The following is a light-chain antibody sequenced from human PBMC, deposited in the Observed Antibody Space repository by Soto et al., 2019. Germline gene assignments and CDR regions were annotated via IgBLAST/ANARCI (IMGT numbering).Light chain of an antibody. CDR3: AAWADSLFGPV. CDR1: RSNIGSNP. J-gene: IGLJ2*01. Sequence: QSVLTQPPSASGTPGQRVAISCSGTRSNIGSNPVNWFQQLPGTAPKLLIYGSDQRPSGVPDRFSGSKSGTSASLAISGLQSEDEADYYCAAWADSLFGPVFGGGTKVTVL. CDR2: GSD. V-gene: IGLV1-44*01.